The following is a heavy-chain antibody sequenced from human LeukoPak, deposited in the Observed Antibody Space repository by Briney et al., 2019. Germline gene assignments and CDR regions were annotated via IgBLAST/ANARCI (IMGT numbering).Heavy chain of an antibody. J-gene: IGHJ4*02. CDR3: ARSRIAAAGLLFDY. Sequence: ASVKVSCKASGGTFSSYAISWVRQAPGQGLEWMGGIIPIFGTANYAQKFQGRDTITADESTSTAYMELSSLRSEDTAVYYCARSRIAAAGLLFDYWGQGTLVTVSS. V-gene: IGHV1-69*13. CDR1: GGTFSSYA. D-gene: IGHD6-13*01. CDR2: IIPIFGTA.